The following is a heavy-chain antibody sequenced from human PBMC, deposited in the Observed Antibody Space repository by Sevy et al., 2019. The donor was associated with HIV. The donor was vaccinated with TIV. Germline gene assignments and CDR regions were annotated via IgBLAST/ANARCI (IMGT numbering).Heavy chain of an antibody. Sequence: GGSLRLSCKPSRFTFANYAMNWVRQAPGKGLEWVSTICGTGGVTYYSDSVKGRFTISRDNSKNTLYLQMNSLRTEDTAIYYCAGARFDSRGSFDAFDIWGQGTMVTVSS. CDR3: AGARFDSRGSFDAFDI. CDR1: RFTFANYA. V-gene: IGHV3-23*01. D-gene: IGHD3-22*01. J-gene: IGHJ3*02. CDR2: ICGTGGVT.